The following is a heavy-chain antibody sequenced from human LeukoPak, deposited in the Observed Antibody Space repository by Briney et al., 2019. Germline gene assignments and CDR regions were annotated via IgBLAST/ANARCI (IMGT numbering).Heavy chain of an antibody. CDR1: GYTFTSYA. J-gene: IGHJ4*02. CDR2: INAGNGNT. V-gene: IGHV1-3*01. CDR3: ARVYSSSWYPDLGY. D-gene: IGHD6-13*01. Sequence: GASVKVSCKASGYTFTSYAMHWVRQAPGQRLEWMGWINAGNGNTKYSQKFQGRVTITRDTSASTAYMELSSLRSEDTAVYYCARVYSSSWYPDLGYWGQGTLVTVSS.